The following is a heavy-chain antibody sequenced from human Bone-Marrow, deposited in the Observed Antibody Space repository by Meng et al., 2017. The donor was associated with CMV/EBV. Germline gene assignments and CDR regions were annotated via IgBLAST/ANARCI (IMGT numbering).Heavy chain of an antibody. Sequence: GGSLRLSCAASGFTFSPYSMNWVRQAPGEGLEWVSYISSSSSIKYYADSVKGRFTISRDNAKNSLYLQMNSLRAEDTAVYYCARGYYYDRSGYYYPVDYWRRGTLVTVSS. CDR3: ARGYYYDRSGYYYPVDY. V-gene: IGHV3-48*04. CDR1: GFTFSPYS. D-gene: IGHD3-22*01. J-gene: IGHJ4*02. CDR2: ISSSSSIK.